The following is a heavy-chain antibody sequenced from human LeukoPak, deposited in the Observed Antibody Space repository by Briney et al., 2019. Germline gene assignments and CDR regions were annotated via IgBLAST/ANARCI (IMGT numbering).Heavy chain of an antibody. Sequence: SETLSLTCTVSGGSINSYYWSWIRQPPGKGLEWIGDIYTRGSTNYNPSLKSRVTISVDTSKNQFSLKLSSVTAADTAVYYCARLAGGERGVSDYWGQGTLVTVSS. CDR3: ARLAGGERGVSDY. CDR2: IYTRGST. CDR1: GGSINSYY. D-gene: IGHD3-16*01. V-gene: IGHV4-4*09. J-gene: IGHJ4*02.